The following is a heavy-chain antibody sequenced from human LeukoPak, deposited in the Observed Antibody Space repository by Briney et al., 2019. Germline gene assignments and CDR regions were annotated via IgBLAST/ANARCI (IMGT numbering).Heavy chain of an antibody. CDR2: INRNGNT. CDR1: DEPFSGYY. D-gene: IGHD3-3*01. Sequence: ETLSLTCAISDEPFSGYYWGWIRQPPGKGLELIGEINRNGNTDYNPSLKSRVSMSIDTSKNQLSLNLISVTAADTAVYYCARLVPERFFQLNPEGYYDYWGQGTLVTVSS. CDR3: ARLVPERFFQLNPEGYYDY. V-gene: IGHV4-34*01. J-gene: IGHJ4*02.